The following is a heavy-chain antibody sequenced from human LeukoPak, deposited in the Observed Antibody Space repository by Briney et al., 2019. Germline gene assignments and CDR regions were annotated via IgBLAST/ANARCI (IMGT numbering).Heavy chain of an antibody. V-gene: IGHV3-30*04. J-gene: IGHJ4*02. CDR3: ARDLSGGNSAGGFDY. Sequence: GGSLRLSCAASGFTFSSYAMHWVRQAPGKGLEWVAVISYDGSNKYYADSVKGRFTISRDNSKSTLYLQMNSLRAEDTAVYYCARDLSGGNSAGGFDYWGQGTLVTVSS. D-gene: IGHD4-23*01. CDR2: ISYDGSNK. CDR1: GFTFSSYA.